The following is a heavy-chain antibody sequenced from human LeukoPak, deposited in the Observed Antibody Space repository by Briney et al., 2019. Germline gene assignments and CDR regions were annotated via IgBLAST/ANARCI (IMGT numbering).Heavy chain of an antibody. Sequence: GGSLRLSYSASGFIISNYAMHWVRQAPGKGLEYVSAISANGGSTYYADSVKGRFTISRDNSKNTLYLQMSSLRAEDTAIYHCVKDLYKGDSSSWYYFDYWGQGTLVTVSS. V-gene: IGHV3-64D*06. CDR1: GFIISNYA. CDR3: VKDLYKGDSSSWYYFDY. CDR2: ISANGGST. D-gene: IGHD6-13*01. J-gene: IGHJ4*02.